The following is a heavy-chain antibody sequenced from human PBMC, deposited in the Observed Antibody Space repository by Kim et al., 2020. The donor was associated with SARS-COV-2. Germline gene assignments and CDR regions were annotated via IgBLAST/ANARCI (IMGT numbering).Heavy chain of an antibody. J-gene: IGHJ5*02. D-gene: IGHD5-18*01. V-gene: IGHV4-4*02. CDR1: GGSISSSNW. CDR2: IYHSGST. Sequence: SETLSLTCAVSGGSISSSNWWSWVRQPPGKGLEWIGEIYHSGSTNYNPSLKSRVTISVDKSKNQFSLKLSSVTAADTAVYYCARGGNRRGYSYGSWFDPWGQGTLVTVSS. CDR3: ARGGNRRGYSYGSWFDP.